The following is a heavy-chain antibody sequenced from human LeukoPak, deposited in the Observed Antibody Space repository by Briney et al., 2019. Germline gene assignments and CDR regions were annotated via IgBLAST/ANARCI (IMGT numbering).Heavy chain of an antibody. CDR2: IIPIFGTA. Sequence: GASVKVSCKASGYTFTGYYMHWVRQAPGRGLEWMGGIIPIFGTANYAQKFQGRVTMTRNTSISTAYMELSSLRSEDTAVYYCARGPADYWGQGTLVTVSS. CDR1: GYTFTGYY. V-gene: IGHV1-2*02. J-gene: IGHJ4*02. D-gene: IGHD2-2*01. CDR3: ARGPADY.